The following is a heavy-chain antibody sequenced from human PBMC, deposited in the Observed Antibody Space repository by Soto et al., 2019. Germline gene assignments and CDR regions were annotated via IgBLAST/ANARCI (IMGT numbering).Heavy chain of an antibody. V-gene: IGHV1-69*13. D-gene: IGHD4-4*01. J-gene: IGHJ6*02. Sequence: VASVKVSCKASGGTFSSYAISWVRQAPGQGLEWMGGIIPIFGTANYAQKFQGRVTITADESTSTAYMELSSLRSEDTAVYYCAGGSTTVTRITGYYYYYGMDVWGQGTTVTVSS. CDR1: GGTFSSYA. CDR3: AGGSTTVTRITGYYYYYGMDV. CDR2: IIPIFGTA.